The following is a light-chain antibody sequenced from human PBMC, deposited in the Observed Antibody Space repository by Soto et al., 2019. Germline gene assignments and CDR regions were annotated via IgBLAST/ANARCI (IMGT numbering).Light chain of an antibody. V-gene: IGKV1-12*01. CDR3: QQGNSFPLT. Sequence: DIQMTQSPSSVSASVGDRVTITCRASQDISSCLAWFQQKPGEAPSLLIYTASSLHSGVPSRVSGSGSGTDFTLTITSLQPEDFATYYCQQGNSFPLTFGGGTKVEIK. J-gene: IGKJ4*01. CDR1: QDISSC. CDR2: TAS.